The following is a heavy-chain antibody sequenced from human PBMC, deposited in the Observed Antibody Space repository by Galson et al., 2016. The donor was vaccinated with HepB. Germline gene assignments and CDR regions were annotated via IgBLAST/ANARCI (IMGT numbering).Heavy chain of an antibody. CDR2: ITGSGGTT. Sequence: SLRLSRAASGFSFSTSGMSWVRQTPGRGLEWVSGITGSGGTTHYADSVKGRFTISRDKSKNTLYLQMNSLSAEDTAVYYCAAEYSSSMGAFDIWGQGTMVTVSS. V-gene: IGHV3-23*01. CDR3: AAEYSSSMGAFDI. J-gene: IGHJ3*02. CDR1: GFSFSTSG. D-gene: IGHD6-6*01.